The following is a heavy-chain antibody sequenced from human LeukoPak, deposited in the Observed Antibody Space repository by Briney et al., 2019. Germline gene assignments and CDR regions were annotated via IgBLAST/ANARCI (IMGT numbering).Heavy chain of an antibody. V-gene: IGHV3-7*01. CDR2: IKQDGSER. CDR1: GFTFSSYG. J-gene: IGHJ6*02. Sequence: GGSLRLSCAASGFTFSSYGMSWVRQAPGKGLEWVANIKQDGSERYYVDSVKGRFTISRDNAKNSLYLQMNSLRAEDTAVYYCARDRVYYGMDVWGQGTTVTVSS. CDR3: ARDRVYYGMDV.